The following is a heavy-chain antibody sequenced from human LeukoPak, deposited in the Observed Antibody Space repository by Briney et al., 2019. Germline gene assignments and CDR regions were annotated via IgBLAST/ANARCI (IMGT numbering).Heavy chain of an antibody. Sequence: GGSLRLSCAASGFTFSSYAMHWVRQAPGKGLEWVAVISYDGSNKYYADSVKGRFTISRDNSKNTLYLQMNSLRAEDTAVYYCAKGRIAAAGTDYWGQGTLVTVSS. V-gene: IGHV3-30*04. CDR3: AKGRIAAAGTDY. J-gene: IGHJ4*02. CDR2: ISYDGSNK. CDR1: GFTFSSYA. D-gene: IGHD6-13*01.